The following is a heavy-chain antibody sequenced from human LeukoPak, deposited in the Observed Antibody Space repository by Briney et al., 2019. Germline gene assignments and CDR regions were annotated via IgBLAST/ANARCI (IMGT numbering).Heavy chain of an antibody. D-gene: IGHD1-26*01. Sequence: TGGSQRLSCAASGFTFSSYRMSWVRQAPGKGLEWVANIKGDGSDNHYVDSVRGRFTISRDNAKNSLYLQMNSLRAEDTAVYYCARDLGYYRADYWGQGTLVTVSS. J-gene: IGHJ4*02. CDR2: IKGDGSDN. CDR1: GFTFSSYR. CDR3: ARDLGYYRADY. V-gene: IGHV3-7*04.